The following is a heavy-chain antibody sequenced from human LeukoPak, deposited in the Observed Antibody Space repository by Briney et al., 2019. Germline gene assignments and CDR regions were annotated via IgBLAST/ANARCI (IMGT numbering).Heavy chain of an antibody. CDR3: ARDVASSGYFWD. V-gene: IGHV1-46*01. Sequence: ASVKVSCKASGYTFTNYYMHWVRQAPGQGLEWMGIINPSGGSTTYAQKFQGRVTMTRDSSTSTVYMEPRSLRSEDTAVYYCARDVASSGYFWDWGQGTLVTVSS. J-gene: IGHJ4*02. CDR2: INPSGGST. CDR1: GYTFTNYY. D-gene: IGHD3-22*01.